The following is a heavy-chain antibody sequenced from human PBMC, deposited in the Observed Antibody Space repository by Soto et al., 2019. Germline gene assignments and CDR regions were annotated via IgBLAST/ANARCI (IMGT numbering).Heavy chain of an antibody. V-gene: IGHV1-18*01. CDR3: AREVVRVAGTRWFDP. J-gene: IGHJ5*02. Sequence: QVQLVQSGAEVKKPGASVKVSCKASGYTFTSYGISWVRQAPGQGLEWMGWISAYNGNTNYAQKLQGRVTMTTDTATSTADMELRSLRSDDTAVYYCAREVVRVAGTRWFDPWGQGTLVTVSS. D-gene: IGHD6-19*01. CDR1: GYTFTSYG. CDR2: ISAYNGNT.